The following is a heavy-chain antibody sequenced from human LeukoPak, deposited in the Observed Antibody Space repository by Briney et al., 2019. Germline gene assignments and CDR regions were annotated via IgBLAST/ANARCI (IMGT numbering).Heavy chain of an antibody. J-gene: IGHJ4*02. CDR3: ARTGTYDFWSAHYSGGYFDY. V-gene: IGHV4-30-2*01. CDR1: GGSISSGGYY. D-gene: IGHD3-3*01. CDR2: IYHSGST. Sequence: PSQTLSLTCTVSGGSISSGGYYWSWIRQPPGKGLEWIGYIYHSGSTYYNPSLKSRVTISVDRSKNQFSLKLSSVTAADTAVYYCARTGTYDFWSAHYSGGYFDYWGQGTLVTVSS.